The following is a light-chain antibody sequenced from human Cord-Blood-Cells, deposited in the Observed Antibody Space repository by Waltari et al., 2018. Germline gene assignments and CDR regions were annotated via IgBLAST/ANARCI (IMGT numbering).Light chain of an antibody. V-gene: IGLV2-14*01. CDR2: DVS. CDR3: SSYTSSSTLV. CDR1: SSDVGGYNS. J-gene: IGLJ2*01. Sequence: QSALTQPASVSGSPGQSITISCTGTSSDVGGYNSVSWYQQPPGKAPKLMIYDVSNLPPGVSNRFSGSKSGNTASLTISGLQAEDEADYYCSSYTSSSTLVFGGGTKLTVL.